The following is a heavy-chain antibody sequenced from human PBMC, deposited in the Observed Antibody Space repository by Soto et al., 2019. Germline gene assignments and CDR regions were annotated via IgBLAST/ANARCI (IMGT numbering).Heavy chain of an antibody. V-gene: IGHV2-70*11. CDR2: IDWDDDK. J-gene: IGHJ5*02. D-gene: IGHD6-13*01. CDR3: ARSYSIAAGTNWFDP. Sequence: SGPTLVNPTQTLTLTCTFSGFSLSTSGMCVSWIRQPPGKALEWLARIDWDDDKYYSTSLKTRLTISKDTSKNQVVLTMTNMDPVDTATYYCARSYSIAAGTNWFDPWGQGTLVTVSS. CDR1: GFSLSTSGMC.